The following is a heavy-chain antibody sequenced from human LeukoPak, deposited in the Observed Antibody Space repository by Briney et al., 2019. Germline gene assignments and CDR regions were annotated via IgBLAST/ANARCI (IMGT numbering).Heavy chain of an antibody. D-gene: IGHD2-15*01. J-gene: IGHJ5*02. Sequence: GGSLRLSCAASGFTFSVYWMTWVRQAPGKGLEWVATINQYGGQQYYVDSVKGRFTFSRDNAENSLFLQMNSLRADDTAVYYCALEVWSLAASWGKGTLATVSS. CDR1: GFTFSVYW. CDR2: INQYGGQQ. V-gene: IGHV3-7*05. CDR3: ALEVWSLAAS.